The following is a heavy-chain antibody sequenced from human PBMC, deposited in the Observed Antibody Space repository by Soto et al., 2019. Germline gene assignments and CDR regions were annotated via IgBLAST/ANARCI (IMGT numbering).Heavy chain of an antibody. CDR2: INADGTSA. D-gene: IGHD5-18*01. J-gene: IGHJ4*02. V-gene: IGHV3-74*01. CDR3: ARGGTYNYGPRGSRVADF. CDR1: GFTLNDYS. Sequence: EVQLVESGGGLVQRGGSLRLSCEASGFTLNDYSMNWVRQVPGKGLVWVARINADGTSASYADSVKGRFTISRDNAKNTVYLLMNSLRAEDSAVYYCARGGTYNYGPRGSRVADFWGLGTLVTLSS.